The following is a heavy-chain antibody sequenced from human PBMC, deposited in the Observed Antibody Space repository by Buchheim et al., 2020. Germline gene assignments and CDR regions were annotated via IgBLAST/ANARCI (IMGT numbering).Heavy chain of an antibody. CDR1: GFTFSSYW. CDR2: IKQDGSEK. J-gene: IGHJ4*02. Sequence: EVQLVESGGGLVQPGGSLRLSCAASGFTFSSYWMSWVRQAPGKGLEWVANIKQDGSEKYYVDSVKGRFTISRDNSKNPLYLQMNSLRAEDTAVYYCARDIDLYDSSGYELYDYWGQGTL. CDR3: ARDIDLYDSSGYELYDY. V-gene: IGHV3-7*01. D-gene: IGHD3-22*01.